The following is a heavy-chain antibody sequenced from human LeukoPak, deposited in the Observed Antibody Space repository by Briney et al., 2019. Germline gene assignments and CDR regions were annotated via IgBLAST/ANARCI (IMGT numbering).Heavy chain of an antibody. CDR2: INPSGGST. CDR1: GYTFTSYD. CDR3: ARSNYDSSGYGDFDY. D-gene: IGHD3-22*01. Sequence: ASVKVSCKASGYTFTSYDINWVRQAPGQGLEWMGIINPSGGSTSYAQKFQGRVTMTRDMSTSTVYMELSSLRSEDTAVYYCARSNYDSSGYGDFDYWGQGTLVTVSS. V-gene: IGHV1-46*01. J-gene: IGHJ4*02.